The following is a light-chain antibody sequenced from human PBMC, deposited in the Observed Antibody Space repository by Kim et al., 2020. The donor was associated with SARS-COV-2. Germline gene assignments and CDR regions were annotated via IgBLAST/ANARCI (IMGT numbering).Light chain of an antibody. CDR1: DSNIGSNT. Sequence: QSVLTQPPSVSGTPGQRVSISCSGSDSNIGSNTVNWYQQFPGKAPKLLMNSNDQRPSGVPDRFSGSRSGTSASLAINGLQSEDDADYYCAAWDKSLNGRVFGGGTKVTVL. V-gene: IGLV1-44*01. CDR2: SND. CDR3: AAWDKSLNGRV. J-gene: IGLJ3*02.